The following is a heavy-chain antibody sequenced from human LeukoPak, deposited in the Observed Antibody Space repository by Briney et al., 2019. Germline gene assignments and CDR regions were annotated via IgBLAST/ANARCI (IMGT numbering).Heavy chain of an antibody. J-gene: IGHJ4*02. CDR1: GGSISSGDYY. D-gene: IGHD2-21*02. V-gene: IGHV4-30-4*01. Sequence: SQTLSLTCTVSGGSISSGDYYWSSIRQPPGTGLECIGYIYYSGSTYYNPYLKSRVTISVDPSKNQFSLKLSSVTAADTAVYYCARGAYCGGDCYPNFDYWGQGTLVTVSS. CDR3: ARGAYCGGDCYPNFDY. CDR2: IYYSGST.